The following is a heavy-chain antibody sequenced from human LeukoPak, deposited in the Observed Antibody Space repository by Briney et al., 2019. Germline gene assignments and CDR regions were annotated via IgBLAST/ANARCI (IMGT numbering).Heavy chain of an antibody. J-gene: IGHJ6*03. CDR1: GFTFSSYA. Sequence: GGSLRPSGEASGFTFSSYAMSWVRQAPGKGLEWVSGISWNSGSIGYADSVKGRFTISRDNAKNSLYLQMNSLRAEDMALYYCAKDSARAYWYYYMDVWGKGTTVTVSS. D-gene: IGHD2-8*02. CDR3: AKDSARAYWYYYMDV. V-gene: IGHV3-9*03. CDR2: ISWNSGSI.